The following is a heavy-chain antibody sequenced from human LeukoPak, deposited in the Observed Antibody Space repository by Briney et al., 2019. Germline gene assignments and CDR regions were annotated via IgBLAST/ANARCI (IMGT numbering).Heavy chain of an antibody. V-gene: IGHV1-2*02. Sequence: ASVKVSCKASGYTFTDNHMYWVRQAPGQGLECMGWINPNNGDTNYAQRFQGRVTLTRDTSISTAYMKVSRLTSDDTAVYFCARELGINAFDSWGQGTMVTVSS. CDR3: ARELGINAFDS. D-gene: IGHD7-27*01. CDR1: GYTFTDNH. CDR2: INPNNGDT. J-gene: IGHJ3*02.